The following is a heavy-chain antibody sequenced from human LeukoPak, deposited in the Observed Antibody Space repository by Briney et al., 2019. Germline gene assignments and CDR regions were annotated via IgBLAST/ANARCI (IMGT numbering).Heavy chain of an antibody. V-gene: IGHV1-2*02. CDR3: ARDSDDFWSGYTHY. CDR1: GYTFTGYY. Sequence: ASVKVSCKASGYTFTGYYMHWVRQAPGQGLEWMGWINPNSGGTNYAQKFQGRVTMTRDTSISTAYTELSRLRSDDTAVYYCARDSDDFWSGYTHYWGQGTLVTVSS. D-gene: IGHD3-3*01. J-gene: IGHJ4*02. CDR2: INPNSGGT.